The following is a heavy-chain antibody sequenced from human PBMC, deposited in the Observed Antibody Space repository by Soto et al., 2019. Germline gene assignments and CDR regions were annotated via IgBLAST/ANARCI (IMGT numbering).Heavy chain of an antibody. J-gene: IGHJ4*02. V-gene: IGHV1-2*02. CDR3: ARGDYGTGGYPFPYFDY. D-gene: IGHD2-8*02. CDR2: INPDSGAT. CDR1: GYSFTGYY. Sequence: HEHLVQSGAEVKRPGASLKVSCKASGYSFTGYYNHWVRQAPGQGLEWMGWINPDSGATNYAQNVQGRVTLTSDTSISTASMDLTSLTSDDTAVYYCARGDYGTGGYPFPYFDYWGQGTLVIVSS.